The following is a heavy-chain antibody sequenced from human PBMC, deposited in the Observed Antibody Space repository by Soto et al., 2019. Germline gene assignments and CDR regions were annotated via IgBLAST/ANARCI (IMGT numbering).Heavy chain of an antibody. CDR1: GFTFSTYP. Sequence: QTGGSLRLSCAASGFTFSTYPMIWVRQAPGKGLECVGSISDSGANTYYADSVRGRFTISRDNSKNTLYLQMNSLRDDDTAVYYCAKILCMVTSYYYGMDVWGHGTTVTVSS. J-gene: IGHJ6*02. V-gene: IGHV3-23*01. CDR3: AKILCMVTSYYYGMDV. CDR2: ISDSGANT. D-gene: IGHD2-21*02.